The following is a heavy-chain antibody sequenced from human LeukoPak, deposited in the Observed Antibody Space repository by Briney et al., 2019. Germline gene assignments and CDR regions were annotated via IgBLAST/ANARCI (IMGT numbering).Heavy chain of an antibody. D-gene: IGHD5-18*01. Sequence: PSETLSLTCTVSGGSTSSSSYYWGWIRQPPGKGLEWIGSIYYSGSTYYNPSLKSRVTISVDTSKNQFSLKLSSVTAADTAVYYCAREPRGYSYGGFDIWGQGTMVTVSS. J-gene: IGHJ3*02. V-gene: IGHV4-39*07. CDR1: GGSTSSSSYY. CDR3: AREPRGYSYGGFDI. CDR2: IYYSGST.